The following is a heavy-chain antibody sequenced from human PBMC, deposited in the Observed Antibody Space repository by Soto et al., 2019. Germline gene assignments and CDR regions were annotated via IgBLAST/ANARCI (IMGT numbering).Heavy chain of an antibody. CDR1: GASISTNHHN. CDR3: ARLPTGDPHWFDP. CDR2: IHYRGDT. J-gene: IGHJ5*02. Sequence: QVQLQGSGPGLVRPSETLSLTCTVSGASISTNHHNWAWVRQPPGKGLEWMGNIHYRGDTYFNPSLWSRLSMSVDTAKNQFSLKLTSVTAAYTAVYYCARLPTGDPHWFDPWGQGTLVTVSS. D-gene: IGHD2-21*01. V-gene: IGHV4-39*01.